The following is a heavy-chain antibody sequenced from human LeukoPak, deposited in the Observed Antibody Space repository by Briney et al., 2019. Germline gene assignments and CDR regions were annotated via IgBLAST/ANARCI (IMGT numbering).Heavy chain of an antibody. CDR1: GYSFTSYW. V-gene: IGHV5-51*01. J-gene: IGHJ4*02. CDR3: ARHEVSDGGFGELLGY. Sequence: GESLKISCKGSGYSFTSYWIGWVRQVPGKGLEWMGIIYPGDTDTRYSPSFQGQVTISADKSISTAYLQWSSLKASDTAMYYCARHEVSDGGFGELLGYWGQGTLVTVSS. D-gene: IGHD3-10*01. CDR2: IYPGDTDT.